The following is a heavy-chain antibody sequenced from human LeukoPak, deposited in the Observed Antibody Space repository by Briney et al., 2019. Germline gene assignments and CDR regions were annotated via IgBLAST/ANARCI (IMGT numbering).Heavy chain of an antibody. CDR1: GFTFSTCA. D-gene: IGHD3-3*01. J-gene: IGHJ4*02. CDR2: ISGNGAST. V-gene: IGHV3-23*01. CDR3: AKDLNTDFWSGYYGYFDY. Sequence: GGSLRLSGAASGFTFSTCAMNWVRQAPGRGLEWVSGISGNGASTYYADSVKGRFTISRDNSKNTLYLQMNSLRAEDTAVYYCAKDLNTDFWSGYYGYFDYWGQGTLVTVSS.